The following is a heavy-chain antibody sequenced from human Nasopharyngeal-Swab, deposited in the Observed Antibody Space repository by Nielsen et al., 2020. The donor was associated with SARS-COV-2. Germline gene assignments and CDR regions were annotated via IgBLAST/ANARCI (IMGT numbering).Heavy chain of an antibody. J-gene: IGHJ6*03. D-gene: IGHD3-16*01. CDR1: GGTFSSYA. CDR3: ARCMGSGGYYYYHYYMDV. CDR2: IIPIFGTA. Sequence: SVKVSCKASGGTFSSYAISWVRQAPGQGLEWMGGIIPIFGTANYAQKFQGRVTITADKSTSTAYMELSSLRSEDTAVYYYARCMGSGGYYYYHYYMDVWGKGTTVTVSS. V-gene: IGHV1-69*06.